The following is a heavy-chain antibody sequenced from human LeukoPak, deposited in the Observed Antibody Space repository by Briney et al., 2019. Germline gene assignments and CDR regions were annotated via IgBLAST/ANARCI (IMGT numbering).Heavy chain of an antibody. V-gene: IGHV4-59*08. J-gene: IGHJ4*02. D-gene: IGHD3-22*01. CDR1: GGSIGSYY. Sequence: SETLSLTCTVSGGSIGSYYWNWIRQPPGKGLEWIGNIYYSGSTNYNPSLKSRVTISVDTSKNQFSLRLSSVTAADTAVYYCARSYYYDSSGYYYPSYYFDYWGQGTLVTVSS. CDR2: IYYSGST. CDR3: ARSYYYDSSGYYYPSYYFDY.